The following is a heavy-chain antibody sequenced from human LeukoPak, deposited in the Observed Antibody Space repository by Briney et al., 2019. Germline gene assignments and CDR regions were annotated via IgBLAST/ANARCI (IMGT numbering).Heavy chain of an antibody. CDR3: ARVGEGAAKD. CDR1: GFTFSSYA. V-gene: IGHV3-30*09. J-gene: IGHJ4*02. Sequence: GGSLRLSCAASGFTFSSYAMHWVRQAPGKGLEWVAVISYDGSNKYYADSVKGRFAISRDNSKNTLYLQMNSLRAEDTAVYYCARVGEGAAKDWGQGTLVTVSS. D-gene: IGHD1-26*01. CDR2: ISYDGSNK.